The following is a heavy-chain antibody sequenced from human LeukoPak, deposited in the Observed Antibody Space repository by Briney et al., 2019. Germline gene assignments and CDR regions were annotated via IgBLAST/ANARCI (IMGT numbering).Heavy chain of an antibody. CDR2: LSVYNGNT. CDR1: GYTFSTYG. J-gene: IGHJ4*02. V-gene: IGHV1-18*01. Sequence: ASVTVSFKASGYTFSTYGISWVRQAPGQGLEWMGCLSVYNGNTNYAQKFQGRVTMTTDTSTSTAYMELRSLRSDDTAVYYCAREDSRGYQPFDCWGQGTLVTVSS. CDR3: AREDSRGYQPFDC. D-gene: IGHD3-22*01.